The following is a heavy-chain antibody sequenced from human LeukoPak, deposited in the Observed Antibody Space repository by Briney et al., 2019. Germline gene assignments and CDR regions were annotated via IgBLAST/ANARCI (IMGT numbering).Heavy chain of an antibody. Sequence: GGSLRLSCEGSGFSVSTNYMNWGRQAPGKGLEWGSILYSGGSTYYADSVKGRFTVSRDSSKNTLYLHMNSLRAEDTAVYYCARVGDHYHWYLDVWGRGTLVTASS. CDR3: ARVGDHYHWYLDV. J-gene: IGHJ2*01. V-gene: IGHV3-53*01. D-gene: IGHD3-10*01. CDR1: GFSVSTNY. CDR2: LYSGGST.